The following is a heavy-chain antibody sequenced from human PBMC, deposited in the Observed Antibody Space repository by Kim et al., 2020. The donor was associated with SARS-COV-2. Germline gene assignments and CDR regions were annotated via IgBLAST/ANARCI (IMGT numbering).Heavy chain of an antibody. J-gene: IGHJ4*02. V-gene: IGHV4-34*13. CDR3: ARRRGMWIQRWSILDY. D-gene: IGHD5-18*01. Sequence: SLKSRVTISVDTSKNQFSLKLSSVTAADTAVYYCARRRGMWIQRWSILDYWGQGTLVTVSS.